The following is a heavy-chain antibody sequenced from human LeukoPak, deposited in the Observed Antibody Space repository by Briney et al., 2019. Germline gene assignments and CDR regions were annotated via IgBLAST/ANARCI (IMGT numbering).Heavy chain of an antibody. J-gene: IGHJ6*03. CDR3: ARYDILTGYYVPYYYYYMDV. Sequence: GESLKISCKGSGYSLTSYWIGWVRQMPGKGLEWMGIIYPGDSDTRYSPPFQGQVTISADKSISTAYLQWSSLKASDTAMYYCARYDILTGYYVPYYYYYMDVWGKGTTVTVSS. D-gene: IGHD3-9*01. CDR1: GYSLTSYW. V-gene: IGHV5-51*01. CDR2: IYPGDSDT.